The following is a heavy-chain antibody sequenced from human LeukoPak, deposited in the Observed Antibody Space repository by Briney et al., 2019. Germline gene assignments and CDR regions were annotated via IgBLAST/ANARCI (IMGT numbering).Heavy chain of an antibody. Sequence: SETLSLTCAVYGGSFSGYYWSWIRQPPGKGLEWIGEINHSGSTNYNPSLKSRVTISVDTSKNQFSLKLSSVTAADTAVYYCARHGVPAANFDYWGQGTLVTVSS. V-gene: IGHV4-34*01. CDR3: ARHGVPAANFDY. CDR1: GGSFSGYY. D-gene: IGHD2-2*01. CDR2: INHSGST. J-gene: IGHJ4*02.